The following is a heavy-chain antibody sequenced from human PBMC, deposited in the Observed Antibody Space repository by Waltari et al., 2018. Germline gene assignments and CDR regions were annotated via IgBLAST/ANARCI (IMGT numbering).Heavy chain of an antibody. CDR3: ARGQDTIVVVPAAIHDWFDP. D-gene: IGHD2-2*01. Sequence: QVQLVQSGAEVKKPGSSVKVSCKASGGTFSSYAISWVRQAPGQGLEWMGGAFPSFGTANYAQKFQGRGTITADESTSTAYMELSSLRSEDTAVYYCARGQDTIVVVPAAIHDWFDPWGQGTLVTVSS. V-gene: IGHV1-69*01. J-gene: IGHJ5*02. CDR1: GGTFSSYA. CDR2: AFPSFGTA.